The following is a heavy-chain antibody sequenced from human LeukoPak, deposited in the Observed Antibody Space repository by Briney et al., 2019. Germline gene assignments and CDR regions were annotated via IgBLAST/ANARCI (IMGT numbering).Heavy chain of an antibody. D-gene: IGHD1-1*01. CDR2: IIPIFGTA. V-gene: IGHV1-69*05. CDR3: ARVDNWKMGYAFDI. CDR1: GGTFSSYA. J-gene: IGHJ3*02. Sequence: ASVKVSCKASGGTFSSYAISWVRQAPGQGLEWMGGIIPIFGTANYAQKFQGRVTMTTDTSTSTAYMELRSLRSDDTAVYYCARVDNWKMGYAFDIWGQGTMVTVSS.